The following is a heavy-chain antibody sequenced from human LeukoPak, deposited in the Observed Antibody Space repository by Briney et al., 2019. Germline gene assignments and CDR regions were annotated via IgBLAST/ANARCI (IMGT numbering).Heavy chain of an antibody. CDR2: IYYSGST. CDR1: GGSISSYY. V-gene: IGHV4-59*08. CDR3: ARHLIVGATRGDWFDP. J-gene: IGHJ5*02. Sequence: SETLSLTCTVSGGSISSYYWSWIRQPPGKGLEWIGYIYYSGSTNYNPSLKSRVTISVDTSKNQFSLKLSSVTAADTAVYYCARHLIVGATRGDWFDPWGQGTLVTVSS. D-gene: IGHD1-26*01.